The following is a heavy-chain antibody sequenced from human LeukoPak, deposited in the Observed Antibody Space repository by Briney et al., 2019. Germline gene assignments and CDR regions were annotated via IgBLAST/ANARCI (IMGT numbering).Heavy chain of an antibody. CDR1: GGSISSYY. J-gene: IGHJ4*02. D-gene: IGHD3-10*01. Sequence: SETLSLTCTVSGGSISSYYWSWIRQPAGKGLEWIGRIYSSGSTNYNPSLKSRVTISVDTSKNQFSLKLSSVTAADTAVYYCARGGLKIPGLWFGELFLGPYYFDYWGQGTLVTVSS. V-gene: IGHV4-4*07. CDR2: IYSSGST. CDR3: ARGGLKIPGLWFGELFLGPYYFDY.